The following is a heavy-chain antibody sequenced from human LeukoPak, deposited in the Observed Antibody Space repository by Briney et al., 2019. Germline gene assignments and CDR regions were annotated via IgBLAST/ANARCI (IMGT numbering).Heavy chain of an antibody. CDR2: IWYDGSNK. CDR3: ARDRLLIYYFDY. Sequence: GGSLRLSCAASGFTFSNYPIHWVRQAPGKGLEWVAVIWYDGSNKYYADSVKGRFTISRDNSKNTLYLQMNSLRAEDTAVYYCARDRLLIYYFDYWGQGTLVTVSS. CDR1: GFTFSNYP. D-gene: IGHD3-10*01. V-gene: IGHV3-33*08. J-gene: IGHJ4*02.